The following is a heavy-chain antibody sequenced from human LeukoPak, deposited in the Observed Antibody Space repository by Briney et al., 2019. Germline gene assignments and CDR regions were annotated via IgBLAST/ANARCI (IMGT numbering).Heavy chain of an antibody. Sequence: GESLKISCKGSGYIFTNYWIGWVRQMPGKGLEWMGIIYPGDSDIRYSPSFQGQVTISADKSISTAYLQWSSLKASDTAIYYCARHGRYGDYVVDAFDIWGQGTMVTVSS. J-gene: IGHJ3*02. CDR3: ARHGRYGDYVVDAFDI. CDR1: GYIFTNYW. D-gene: IGHD4-17*01. V-gene: IGHV5-51*01. CDR2: IYPGDSDI.